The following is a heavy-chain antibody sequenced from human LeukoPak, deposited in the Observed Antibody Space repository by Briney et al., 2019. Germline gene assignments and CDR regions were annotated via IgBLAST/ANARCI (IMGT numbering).Heavy chain of an antibody. J-gene: IGHJ4*02. CDR1: GYTXTGYY. D-gene: IGHD4-17*01. Sequence: GASVKVSCKASGYTXTGYYMHGVRQAPGQGLEWVGWINPNSGGTNYAQKFQGRVTMTRDTSISTAYMELSRLRSDDTAVYYCRTDRYGDYGDYIDYWGQGTLVTVSS. CDR2: INPNSGGT. V-gene: IGHV1-2*02. CDR3: RTDRYGDYGDYIDY.